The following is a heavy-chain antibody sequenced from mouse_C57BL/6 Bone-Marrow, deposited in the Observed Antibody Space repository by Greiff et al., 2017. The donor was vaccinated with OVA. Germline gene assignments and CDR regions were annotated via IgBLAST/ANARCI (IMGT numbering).Heavy chain of an antibody. CDR1: GYTFTSYW. D-gene: IGHD2-2*01. J-gene: IGHJ4*01. Sequence: QVQLKQSGAELVRPGSSVKLSCKASGYTFTSYWMHWVKQRPIQGLEWIGNIDPSDSETHYNQKFTDKATLTVDKSSSTAYMQLSSLTSEDSAFYYCAKGYYAYDNYAIDYCGQGTSVTVSS. V-gene: IGHV1-52*01. CDR3: AKGYYAYDNYAIDY. CDR2: IDPSDSET.